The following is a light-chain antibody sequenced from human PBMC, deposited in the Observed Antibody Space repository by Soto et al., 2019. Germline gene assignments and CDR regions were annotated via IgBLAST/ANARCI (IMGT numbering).Light chain of an antibody. CDR2: DAS. Sequence: EIVLTRSPDTLSLSPGERATLSCRASQSVSGYLGWYQQKPGQAPRLLIYDASNRAYGVPARFRGSGSGTNFTLTIASLEPDDFAVYYCQQRSNWPYHTFGGGTRV. CDR1: QSVSGY. CDR3: QQRSNWPYHT. V-gene: IGKV3-11*01. J-gene: IGKJ4*01.